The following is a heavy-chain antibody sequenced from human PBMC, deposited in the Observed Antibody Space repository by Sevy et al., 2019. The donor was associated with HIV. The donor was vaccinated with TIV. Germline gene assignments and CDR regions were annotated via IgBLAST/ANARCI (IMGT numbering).Heavy chain of an antibody. CDR2: ISGSGGST. CDR3: ANRGWYELDY. V-gene: IGHV3-23*01. Sequence: GGSLRLSCAASGFTFSSYAMRWVRQAPGKGLEWVSAISGSGGSTYYADSVKGRFTISRDNSKNTLYLQMNSLRAEDTAVYYCANRGWYELDYWGQGTLLTVSS. J-gene: IGHJ4*02. D-gene: IGHD6-19*01. CDR1: GFTFSSYA.